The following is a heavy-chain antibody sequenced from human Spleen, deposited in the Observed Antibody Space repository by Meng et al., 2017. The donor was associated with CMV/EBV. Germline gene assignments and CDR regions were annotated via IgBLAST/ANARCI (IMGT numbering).Heavy chain of an antibody. Sequence: SETLSLTCAASEFTFSNYWMSWVRQAPGQGLEWVGYISYRGSTQYNPSLKGRVAISLGASKNYFSLKLTSVNAADTAVYYCARLYDSWSGYPSYFDSWGRGTLVTVSS. CDR3: ARLYDSWSGYPSYFDS. CDR1: EFTFSNYW. CDR2: ISYRGST. V-gene: IGHV4-30-4*08. D-gene: IGHD3-3*01. J-gene: IGHJ4*02.